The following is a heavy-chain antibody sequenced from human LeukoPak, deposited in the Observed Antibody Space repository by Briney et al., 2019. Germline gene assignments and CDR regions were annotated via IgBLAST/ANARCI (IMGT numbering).Heavy chain of an antibody. CDR2: INQSGSA. J-gene: IGHJ4*02. Sequence: SETLSLTCAVYGGSFSDYYWSWIRQPPGKGPEWIGEINQSGSANYNPSLKSRVTILVGRSKNQFSLKVTSVTAADTAVYYCARVVTQTVGASDYWGQGTLVTVSS. D-gene: IGHD1-26*01. V-gene: IGHV4-34*01. CDR3: ARVVTQTVGASDY. CDR1: GGSFSDYY.